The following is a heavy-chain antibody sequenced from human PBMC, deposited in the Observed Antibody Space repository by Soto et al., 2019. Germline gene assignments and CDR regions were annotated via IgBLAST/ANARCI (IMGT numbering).Heavy chain of an antibody. D-gene: IGHD3-22*01. J-gene: IGHJ4*02. CDR1: GFTFDDYA. CDR2: ITWNSGRI. V-gene: IGHV3-9*01. CDR3: AKGYNYDRSGNPDY. Sequence: PGGSLRLSCAASGFTFDDYAMHWVRQVPGKGLEWVSGITWNSGRIGYADSVKGRFTISRDNAKNSLYLQMNSLRTEDTALYYCAKGYNYDRSGNPDYWGQGTLVTVSS.